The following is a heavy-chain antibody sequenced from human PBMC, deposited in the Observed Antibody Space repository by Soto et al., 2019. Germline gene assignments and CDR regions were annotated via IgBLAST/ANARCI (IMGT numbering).Heavy chain of an antibody. CDR3: ARDRTYYDILTGYQELVFDY. Sequence: GGSLRLSCAASGFTFSSYWMHWVRQAPGKGLVWVSRINSDGSSTSYADSVKGRFTISRDNAKNTLYLQMNSLRAEDTAVYYCARDRTYYDILTGYQELVFDYWGQGTLVTVS. CDR1: GFTFSSYW. J-gene: IGHJ4*02. V-gene: IGHV3-74*01. CDR2: INSDGSST. D-gene: IGHD3-9*01.